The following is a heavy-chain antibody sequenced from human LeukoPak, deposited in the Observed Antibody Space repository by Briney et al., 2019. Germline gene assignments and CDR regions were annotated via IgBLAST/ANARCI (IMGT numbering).Heavy chain of an antibody. J-gene: IGHJ6*03. Sequence: PGGSLRLSCAASGFTFSSYNMNWVRQAPGKGLEWVSSISNTGSYIYYADSVKGRFTISRDNAKNSLYLQMNSLRAEDTAVYYCARDSADCSSTSCSWYYYYYMDVWGKGTTVTVSS. CDR1: GFTFSSYN. CDR2: ISNTGSYI. D-gene: IGHD2-2*01. CDR3: ARDSADCSSTSCSWYYYYYMDV. V-gene: IGHV3-21*01.